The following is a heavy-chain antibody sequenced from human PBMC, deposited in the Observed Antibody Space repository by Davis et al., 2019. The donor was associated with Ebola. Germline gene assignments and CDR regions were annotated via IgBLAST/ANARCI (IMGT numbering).Heavy chain of an antibody. D-gene: IGHD1-14*01. CDR1: GFTFSGSA. CDR3: SVTVAAFDI. CDR2: IRSKANSYAT. J-gene: IGHJ3*02. Sequence: GGSLRLSCAASGFTFSGSAMHWVRRASGKGLEWVGRIRSKANSYATAYAASVKGRFTISRDDSKNTAYLQMNSLKTEDTAVYYCSVTVAAFDIWGQGTMVTVSS. V-gene: IGHV3-73*01.